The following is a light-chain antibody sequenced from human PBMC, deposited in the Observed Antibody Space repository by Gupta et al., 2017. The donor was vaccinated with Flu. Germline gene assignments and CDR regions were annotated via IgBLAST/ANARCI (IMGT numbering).Light chain of an antibody. CDR1: SSDVGGYNY. CDR3: SSYTSSSTPVV. V-gene: IGLV2-14*01. J-gene: IGLJ2*01. CDR2: EVS. Sequence: QSALTQPPSVSGSPGQSITISCTGTSSDVGGYNYVSWYQQHPGKAPKLMIYEVSTRPSGVSNRFSGSKSGEPRGALAEDEADYYCSSYTSSSTPVVFGGGTKLTVL.